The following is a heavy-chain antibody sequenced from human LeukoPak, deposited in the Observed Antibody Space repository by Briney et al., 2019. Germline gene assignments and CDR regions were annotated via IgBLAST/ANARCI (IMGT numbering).Heavy chain of an antibody. CDR3: ARGATDVTRWFDP. J-gene: IGHJ5*02. CDR1: GFTFNTYS. Sequence: GGSLRLSCAASGFTFNTYSMSWVRQAPGKGLGWVSIISRASESIFYADSVKGRFTISRDDAKNSLYLQMNGLRAEDTAVYYCARGATDVTRWFDPWGQGTRVTVSS. D-gene: IGHD1-1*01. V-gene: IGHV3-21*01. CDR2: ISRASESI.